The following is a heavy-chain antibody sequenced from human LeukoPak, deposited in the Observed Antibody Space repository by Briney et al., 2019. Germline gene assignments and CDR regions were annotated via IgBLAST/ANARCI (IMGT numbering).Heavy chain of an antibody. Sequence: GGSLRLSCAASGFTFDIYAMHWVRQTPEKGLEWVSLITGDGETSYYADSVKGRFTISRDNNRNTLYLEMNSLSVEDTALYYCAKDFKRGSGWYGASDYWGQGTLVTVSS. CDR3: AKDFKRGSGWYGASDY. J-gene: IGHJ4*02. CDR2: ITGDGETS. D-gene: IGHD6-19*01. CDR1: GFTFDIYA. V-gene: IGHV3-43D*03.